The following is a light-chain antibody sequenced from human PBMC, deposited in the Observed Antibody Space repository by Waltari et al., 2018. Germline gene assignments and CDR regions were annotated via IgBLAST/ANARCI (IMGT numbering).Light chain of an antibody. Sequence: EIVLTQSPGTLSLSPGERATLSCRARQSVSSYLAWYQQKPGQAPRLLIYDASNGATGIPARCSGSRAGTDDTLTISSLEPEDYAVYYCQQRGDWPRLTFGQGTKVEIK. CDR2: DAS. CDR3: QQRGDWPRLT. CDR1: QSVSSY. J-gene: IGKJ1*01. V-gene: IGKV3-11*01.